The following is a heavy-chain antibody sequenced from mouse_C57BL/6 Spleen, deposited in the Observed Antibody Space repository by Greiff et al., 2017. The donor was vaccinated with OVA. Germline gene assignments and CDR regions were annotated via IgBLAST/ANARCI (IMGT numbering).Heavy chain of an antibody. CDR3: ARSYDYDWYVDV. D-gene: IGHD2-4*01. J-gene: IGHJ1*03. CDR2: IDPSDSYT. V-gene: IGHV1-59*01. Sequence: VQLQQPGAELVRPGTSVKLSCKASGYTFTSYWMHWVKQRPGQGLEWIGVIDPSDSYTNYNQKFKGKATLTVDTSSSTAYMQLSSLTSEDSAVYYCARSYDYDWYVDVWGTGTTVTVSS. CDR1: GYTFTSYW.